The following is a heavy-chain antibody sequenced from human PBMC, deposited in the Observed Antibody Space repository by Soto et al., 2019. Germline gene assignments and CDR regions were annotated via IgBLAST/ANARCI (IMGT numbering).Heavy chain of an antibody. V-gene: IGHV3-23*01. CDR3: AAQDCSGGSCYDYGMDV. Sequence: PGGSLRLSCAASGFTFSSYAMSWVRQAPGKGLEWVSAISASGGSTYYAGSVKGRFTISRDNSKNTLYLQMNSLRAEDTAVYYCAAQDCSGGSCYDYGMDVWGQGTTVTVSS. J-gene: IGHJ6*02. CDR1: GFTFSSYA. D-gene: IGHD2-15*01. CDR2: ISASGGST.